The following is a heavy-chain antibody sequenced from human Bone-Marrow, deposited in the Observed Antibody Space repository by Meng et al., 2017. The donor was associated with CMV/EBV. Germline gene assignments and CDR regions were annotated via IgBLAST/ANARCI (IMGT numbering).Heavy chain of an antibody. V-gene: IGHV4-59*01. J-gene: IGHJ5*02. D-gene: IGHD6-19*01. CDR3: ARAHAVARYYH. CDR2: IYYSGST. CDR1: GGSISSYY. Sequence: SETLSLTCTVSGGSISSYYWSWIRQPPGKGLEWIGYIYYSGSTKYNPSLRSRVTILLDTSKEQFSLKLSSVTAADTAVYYCARAHAVARYYHWGQGTLVTVSS.